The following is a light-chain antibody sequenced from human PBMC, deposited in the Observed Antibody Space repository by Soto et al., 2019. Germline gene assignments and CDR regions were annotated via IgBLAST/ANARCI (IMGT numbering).Light chain of an antibody. J-gene: IGLJ1*01. V-gene: IGLV2-14*01. CDR3: GLYTSSSTLGV. CDR2: DVS. CDR1: SSDVGGYNY. Sequence: QSALTQPASVSGSPGQSITISCTGTSSDVGGYNYVSWYQQHPGKAPQLMIYDVSHRPSGVSDRFSGSKSGNTASLTISGLQAEDEADYYCGLYTSSSTLGVFGTGTKVTVL.